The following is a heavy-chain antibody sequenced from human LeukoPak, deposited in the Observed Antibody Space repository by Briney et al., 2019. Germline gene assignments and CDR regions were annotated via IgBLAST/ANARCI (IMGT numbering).Heavy chain of an antibody. V-gene: IGHV3-23*01. CDR3: AKDHHIVATISIGY. J-gene: IGHJ4*02. Sequence: GGSLRLSCAASGFTFSSYAMSWVRQAQGKGLELVSAISGSGGSTYYADSVKGRFTISRDNSKNTLYLQMNSLRAEDTAVYYCAKDHHIVATISIGYWGQGTLVTVSS. D-gene: IGHD5-12*01. CDR1: GFTFSSYA. CDR2: ISGSGGST.